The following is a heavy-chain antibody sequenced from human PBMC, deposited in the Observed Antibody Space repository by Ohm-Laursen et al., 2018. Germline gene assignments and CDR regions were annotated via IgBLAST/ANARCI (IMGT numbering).Heavy chain of an antibody. V-gene: IGHV4-61*01. D-gene: IGHD3-10*01. CDR2: IYYTGST. Sequence: GTLSLTCTVSGGSVSSGSYYWTWIRQPPGKGLVWIGNIYYTGSTNYNPSLKSRVTISVDTSKNQFSLKLSSVTAADTAVYYCARRASGSGNIDYWGQGTLVTVSS. CDR3: ARRASGSGNIDY. J-gene: IGHJ4*02. CDR1: GGSVSSGSYY.